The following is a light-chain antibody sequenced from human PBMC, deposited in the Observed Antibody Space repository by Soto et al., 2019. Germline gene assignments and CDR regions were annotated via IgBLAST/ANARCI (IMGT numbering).Light chain of an antibody. J-gene: IGLJ1*01. Sequence: QSALTQPASVSGSPGQSITISCTGTSSDVGGYNYVSWYQQHPGKAPKLMIYEVSNRPLGVSNRFPGSKSGNTASLTISGLQAEDEADYYCSSYTYSSTPYVFGTGTKVTVL. CDR1: SSDVGGYNY. CDR2: EVS. V-gene: IGLV2-14*01. CDR3: SSYTYSSTPYV.